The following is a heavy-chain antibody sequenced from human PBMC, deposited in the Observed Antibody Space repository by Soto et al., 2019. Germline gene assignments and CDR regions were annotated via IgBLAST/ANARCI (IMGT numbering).Heavy chain of an antibody. Sequence: GGSLRLSCAASGFTVSSNYMSWVRQAPGKGLEWVSVIYSGGSTYYADSVKGRFTISRNNSKNTLYLQMNSLRAEDMAVYYCASAIGVRFLEWLPDVWGQGTTVTVSS. D-gene: IGHD3-3*01. V-gene: IGHV3-66*01. CDR3: ASAIGVRFLEWLPDV. CDR2: IYSGGST. CDR1: GFTVSSNY. J-gene: IGHJ6*02.